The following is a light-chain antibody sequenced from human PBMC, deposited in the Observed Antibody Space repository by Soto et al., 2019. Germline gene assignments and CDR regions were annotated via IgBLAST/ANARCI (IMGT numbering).Light chain of an antibody. V-gene: IGKV1-39*01. CDR2: LTS. CDR1: QGIGNT. Sequence: DIQMTQSPSSLFASVGDRVTITCRASQGIGNTLHWYQQKPGKAPKLLIYLTSSLHSGVPSRFSGSGSGTDFTLTITSLQPEDFATYYCSTPYTFGQGTKLEIK. J-gene: IGKJ2*01. CDR3: STPYT.